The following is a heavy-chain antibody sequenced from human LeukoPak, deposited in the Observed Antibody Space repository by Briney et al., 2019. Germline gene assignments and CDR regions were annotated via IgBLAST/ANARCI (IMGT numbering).Heavy chain of an antibody. Sequence: PSETLSLTCTVSGGSISSSRYYWGWIRQPPGKGLEWIGRIYYSGSTYYNPSLKSRVTISVDTSKNQFSLKLSSVTAADTAVYYCAWGLRTRIDIWGQGTMVTVSS. CDR1: GGSISSSRYY. D-gene: IGHD2-21*02. CDR2: IYYSGST. V-gene: IGHV4-39*01. J-gene: IGHJ3*02. CDR3: AWGLRTRIDI.